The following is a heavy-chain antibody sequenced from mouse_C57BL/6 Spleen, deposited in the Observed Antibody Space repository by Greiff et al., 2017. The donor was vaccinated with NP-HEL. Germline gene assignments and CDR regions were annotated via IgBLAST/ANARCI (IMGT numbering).Heavy chain of an antibody. Sequence: VQLQQSGAELVKPGASVKISCKASGYAFSSYWMNWVKQRPGTGLEWIGQIYPGDGDTNYNGKFKGKATLTADKSSSTAYMQLSSLTSEDSAVYFCARGYYGSVYFDYWGQGTTLTVSS. CDR1: GYAFSSYW. J-gene: IGHJ2*01. CDR2: IYPGDGDT. CDR3: ARGYYGSVYFDY. D-gene: IGHD1-1*01. V-gene: IGHV1-80*01.